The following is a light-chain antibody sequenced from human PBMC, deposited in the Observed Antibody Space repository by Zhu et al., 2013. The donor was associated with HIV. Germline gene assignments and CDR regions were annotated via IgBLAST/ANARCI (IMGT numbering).Light chain of an antibody. CDR3: QRFGSSYTWT. J-gene: IGKJ1*01. CDR1: HSLNSRY. Sequence: EIVLTQSPGTLSLSPGERATLSCRASHSLNSRYLAWYQQKPGQAPRLLIYGASSRATGIPDRFSGSGSGTVFTLTITGLEPEDFGMYFCQRFGSSYTWTFGQGTNVEIK. CDR2: GAS. V-gene: IGKV3-20*01.